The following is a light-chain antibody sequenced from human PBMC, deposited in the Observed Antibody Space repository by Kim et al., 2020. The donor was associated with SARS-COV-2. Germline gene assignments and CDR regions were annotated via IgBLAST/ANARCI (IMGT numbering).Light chain of an antibody. CDR1: SLRSYD. J-gene: IGLJ2*01. Sequence: GQTVRITCQGDSLRSYDASWYQQKPGQAPVLVIYGKNNRPSGIPDRFSGSSSGNTASLTITGAQAEDEADYYCNSRDSSGNHRDVVFGGGTQLTVL. CDR3: NSRDSSGNHRDVV. CDR2: GKN. V-gene: IGLV3-19*01.